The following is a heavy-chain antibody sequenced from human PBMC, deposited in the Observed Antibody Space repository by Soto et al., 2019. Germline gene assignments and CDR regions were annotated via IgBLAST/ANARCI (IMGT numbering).Heavy chain of an antibody. J-gene: IGHJ6*02. D-gene: IGHD3-3*01. CDR2: FDPEDGET. Sequence: AASVKVSCKVSGYTLTELSMHWVRQAPGKGLEWMGGFDPEDGETIYTQKFQGRVTMTEDTSTDTAYMELSSLRSEDTAVYYCARVEWSNYYYGMDVWGQGTTVTVSS. V-gene: IGHV1-24*01. CDR3: ARVEWSNYYYGMDV. CDR1: GYTLTELS.